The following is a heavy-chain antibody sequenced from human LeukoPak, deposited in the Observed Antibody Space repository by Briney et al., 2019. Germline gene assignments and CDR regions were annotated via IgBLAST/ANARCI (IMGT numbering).Heavy chain of an antibody. J-gene: IGHJ3*02. CDR3: ARSRGGDAFDI. D-gene: IGHD2-21*02. Sequence: GGSLRLSCAASGFTFSSYWMSWVRQAPGKGLEWVSYISSSGSTIYYADSVKGRFTISRDNAKNSLYLQMNSLRAEDTAVYYCARSRGGDAFDIWGQGTMVTVSS. CDR2: ISSSGSTI. CDR1: GFTFSSYW. V-gene: IGHV3-48*04.